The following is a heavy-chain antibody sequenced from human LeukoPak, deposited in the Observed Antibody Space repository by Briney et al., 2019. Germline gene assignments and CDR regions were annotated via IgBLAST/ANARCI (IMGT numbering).Heavy chain of an antibody. CDR1: GFTFSSYS. CDR2: ISSSSSYI. J-gene: IGHJ3*02. D-gene: IGHD3-9*01. CDR3: AAYYDILTGLDAFDI. V-gene: IGHV3-21*01. Sequence: GGSLRLSCAASGFTFSSYSMNWVRQAPGKGLEWVSSISSSSSYIYYADSVKGRFTISRDNAKNSLYLQMNSLRAEDTAVYYCAAYYDILTGLDAFDIWGQGTMVTVSS.